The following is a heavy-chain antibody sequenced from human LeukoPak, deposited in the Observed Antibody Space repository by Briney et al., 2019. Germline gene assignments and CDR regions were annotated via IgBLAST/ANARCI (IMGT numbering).Heavy chain of an antibody. CDR2: IYSGGST. CDR1: GFTVSSNY. V-gene: IGHV3-53*01. J-gene: IGHJ4*02. Sequence: GGSLRLSCAASGFTVSSNYMSWVRQAPGKGLEWVSVIYSGGSTYYADSVKGRFTISRDNSKNTLYLQMNSLRAEDTAVYYSAKGMTTVYYFDYWGQGTLVTVSS. CDR3: AKGMTTVYYFDY. D-gene: IGHD4-17*01.